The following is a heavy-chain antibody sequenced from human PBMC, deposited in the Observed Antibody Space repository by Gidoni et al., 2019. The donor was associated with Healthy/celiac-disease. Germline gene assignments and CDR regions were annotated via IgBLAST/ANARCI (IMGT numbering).Heavy chain of an antibody. CDR2: TYYRSKWYN. CDR3: ARDTYSSSSRFPFGYYGMDV. Sequence: QVQLQQSGPGLVKPSQTLSLTCAISGDSVSSNSPAWNWIRQSPSRGLEWLGRTYYRSKWYNDYAVSVKSRITINPDTSKNQFSLQLNSVTPEDTAVYYCARDTYSSSSRFPFGYYGMDVWGQGTTVTVSS. CDR1: GDSVSSNSPA. V-gene: IGHV6-1*01. J-gene: IGHJ6*02. D-gene: IGHD6-6*01.